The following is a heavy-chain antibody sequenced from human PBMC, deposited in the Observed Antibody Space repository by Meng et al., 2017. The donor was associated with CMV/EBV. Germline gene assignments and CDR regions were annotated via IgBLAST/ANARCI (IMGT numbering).Heavy chain of an antibody. D-gene: IGHD1-14*01. CDR1: GGSISSSSYY. CDR3: ARGLGRKPHYYYYYGMDV. CDR2: IYYSGST. V-gene: IGHV4-39*07. Sequence: SETLSLTCTVSGGSISSSSYYWGWIRQPPGKGLEWIGSIYYSGSTYYNPSLKSRVTISVDTSKNQFSLKLSSVTAADTAVYYCARGLGRKPHYYYYYGMDVWGQGTTVTVSS. J-gene: IGHJ6*02.